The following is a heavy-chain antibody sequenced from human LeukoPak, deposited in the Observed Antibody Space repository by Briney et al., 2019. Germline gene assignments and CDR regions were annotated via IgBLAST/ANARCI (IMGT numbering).Heavy chain of an antibody. Sequence: ASVKVSCKTSGYAFTGFYMHWVRQAPGQGLEWMGWINPRNGDTKYAQNFQGRVTMTRGTSISTAYMELSRLRSDDTAMYYCARLGGTDRYYYGSGSYQYWGQGTLVTVSS. V-gene: IGHV1-2*02. D-gene: IGHD3-10*01. CDR1: GYAFTGFY. CDR2: INPRNGDT. CDR3: ARLGGTDRYYYGSGSYQY. J-gene: IGHJ4*02.